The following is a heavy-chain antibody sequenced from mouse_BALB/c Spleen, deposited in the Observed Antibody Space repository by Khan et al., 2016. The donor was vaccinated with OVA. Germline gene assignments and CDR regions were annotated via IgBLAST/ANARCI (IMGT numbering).Heavy chain of an antibody. Sequence: VQLKESGPGLVQPSQSLSITCTVSGFSLTNYGVHWVRQSPGKGLEWLGVIWSSGITDYNATFMSRLGISRDISKSQVFFKMNSLQANDTGIYYCARKRNGYFDYWGQGTTLTGSS. V-gene: IGHV2-2*02. J-gene: IGHJ2*01. D-gene: IGHD1-1*02. CDR1: GFSLTNYG. CDR2: IWSSGIT. CDR3: ARKRNGYFDY.